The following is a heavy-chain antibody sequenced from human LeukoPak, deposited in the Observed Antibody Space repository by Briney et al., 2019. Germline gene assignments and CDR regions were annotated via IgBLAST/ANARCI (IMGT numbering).Heavy chain of an antibody. J-gene: IGHJ2*01. V-gene: IGHV3-11*01. Sequence: PGGSLRLSCVGSGFTFSDYVMGWIRQAPGKGQEWISYISASANTIYYADSVKGRFTISRDNAKNSLYVQLTSLSAEDTAVYFCARDRWGPTKSFDLWGRGTLVTVSS. CDR3: ARDRWGPTKSFDL. CDR1: GFTFSDYV. D-gene: IGHD3-16*01. CDR2: ISASANTI.